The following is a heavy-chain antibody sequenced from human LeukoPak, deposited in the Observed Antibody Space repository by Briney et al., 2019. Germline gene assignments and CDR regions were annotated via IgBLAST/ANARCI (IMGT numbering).Heavy chain of an antibody. CDR2: IYYSGST. D-gene: IGHD6-13*01. V-gene: IGHV4-39*01. CDR1: GGSISSSSYY. CDR3: ARVGVRQAAAGTRWFDP. Sequence: SETLSLTCTVSGGSISSSSYYWGWIRQPPGKGLEWIGSIYYSGSTYYNPSLKSRVTISVDTSKNQFSLKLSSVTAADTAVYYCARVGVRQAAAGTRWFDPWGQGTLVTVSS. J-gene: IGHJ5*02.